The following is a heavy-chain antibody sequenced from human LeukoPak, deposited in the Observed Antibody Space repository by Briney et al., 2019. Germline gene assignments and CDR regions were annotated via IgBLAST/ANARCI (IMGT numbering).Heavy chain of an antibody. J-gene: IGHJ4*02. CDR3: ARGHYYDFWSGYYTGQPSDY. CDR2: MNPNSGNT. Sequence: ASVKVSCKASGYTFTSYDINWVRQATGQGLEWMGWMNPNSGNTGYAQKFQGRVTMTRNTSISTAYMELSSLRSEDTAVYYCARGHYYDFWSGYYTGQPSDYWGQGTLVTVSS. V-gene: IGHV1-8*01. CDR1: GYTFTSYD. D-gene: IGHD3-3*01.